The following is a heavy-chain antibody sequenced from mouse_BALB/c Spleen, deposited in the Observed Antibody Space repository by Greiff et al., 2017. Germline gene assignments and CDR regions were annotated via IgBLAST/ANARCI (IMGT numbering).Heavy chain of an antibody. J-gene: IGHJ4*01. Sequence: QVQLQQSGAELVRPGSSVKISCKASGYAFSSYWMNWVKQRPGQGLEWIGQIYPGDGDTNYNGKFKGKATLTADKSSSTAYMQLSSLTSEDSAVYFCAREWLAMITTSAMDYWGQGTSVTVSS. D-gene: IGHD2-4*01. CDR2: IYPGDGDT. V-gene: IGHV1-80*01. CDR1: GYAFSSYW. CDR3: AREWLAMITTSAMDY.